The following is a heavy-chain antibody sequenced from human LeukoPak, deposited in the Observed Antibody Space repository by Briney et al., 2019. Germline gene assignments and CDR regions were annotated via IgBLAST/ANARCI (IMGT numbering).Heavy chain of an antibody. Sequence: PGGSLRLSCAASGFTVSSNYMSWVRQAPGKGLEWVSVIYSGGSTYYADSVKGRFTISRDNSKNTLYLQMNSLRAEDTAVYYCAKDLREYYYDSSGWNLLRHNLYYFDYWGQGTLVAVSS. D-gene: IGHD3-22*01. CDR2: IYSGGST. J-gene: IGHJ4*02. V-gene: IGHV3-66*01. CDR1: GFTVSSNY. CDR3: AKDLREYYYDSSGWNLLRHNLYYFDY.